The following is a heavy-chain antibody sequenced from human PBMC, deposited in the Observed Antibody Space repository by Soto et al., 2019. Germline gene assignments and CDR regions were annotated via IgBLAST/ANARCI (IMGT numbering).Heavy chain of an antibody. D-gene: IGHD2-21*01. Sequence: EVQLVESGGGLVQPGGSLRLSCAASGFTFSSNWMHWVRRVPRRGLVWVSRINTDGSTRDYVDSVKGRFTVSRDNAKNTLYLQMNRLRVEDTAVYYCARGGEGFWGQGTLVTVSS. CDR1: GFTFSSNW. V-gene: IGHV3-74*01. CDR2: INTDGSTR. CDR3: ARGGEGF. J-gene: IGHJ4*02.